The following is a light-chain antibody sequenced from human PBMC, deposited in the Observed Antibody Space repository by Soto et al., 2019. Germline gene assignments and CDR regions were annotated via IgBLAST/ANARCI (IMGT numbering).Light chain of an antibody. V-gene: IGKV3-20*01. CDR2: GAS. CDR3: QQFGGSPPSWT. Sequence: ESVVTQSPGTLSLSPGERATLSCRASQSVSSNSLAWYQQKPGQAPRLLIYGASSRATGTPDRFSGSGSGTDFTLTISRLEPEDFAVYYCQQFGGSPPSWTFGQGTTVEI. CDR1: QSVSSNS. J-gene: IGKJ1*01.